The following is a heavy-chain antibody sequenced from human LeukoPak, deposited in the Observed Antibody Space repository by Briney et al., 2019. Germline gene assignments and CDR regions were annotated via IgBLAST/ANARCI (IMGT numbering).Heavy chain of an antibody. CDR1: GGSFSGYY. V-gene: IGHV4-34*01. CDR3: ARYSSSWYGPFDY. J-gene: IGHJ4*02. D-gene: IGHD6-13*01. CDR2: INHSGST. Sequence: SETLSLTCAVYGGSFSGYYWSWIRQPPGKGLEWIGEINHSGSTNYNPSLKSRVTISVDTSKNQFSLKLSSVTAADTAVYYCARYSSSWYGPFDYWGQGTLVTVSS.